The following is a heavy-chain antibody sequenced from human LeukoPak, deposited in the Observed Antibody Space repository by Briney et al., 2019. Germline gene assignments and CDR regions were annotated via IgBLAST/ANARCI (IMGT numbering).Heavy chain of an antibody. J-gene: IGHJ4*02. Sequence: SETLSLTCTVSGGSVSSGSYYWSWIRQPPGKGLEWIGYIYYSGSTNYNPSLKSRVTISVDTSKNQFSLKLSSVTAADTAVYYCARVRIAARPHLDYWGQGTLVTVSS. D-gene: IGHD6-6*01. V-gene: IGHV4-61*01. CDR3: ARVRIAARPHLDY. CDR2: IYYSGST. CDR1: GGSVSSGSYY.